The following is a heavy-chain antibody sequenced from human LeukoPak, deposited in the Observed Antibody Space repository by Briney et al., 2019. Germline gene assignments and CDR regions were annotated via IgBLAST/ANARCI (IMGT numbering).Heavy chain of an antibody. J-gene: IGHJ4*02. CDR3: ARPAYCGGNCYYFPDY. CDR1: GFTFSSYW. D-gene: IGHD2-21*01. V-gene: IGHV3-11*04. CDR2: ISSTGTI. Sequence: GGSLRLSCAASGFTFSSYWMSWIRQAPGKGLEWVSHISSTGTIYYADSVEGRTTISRDNAKNSLYLQMNSLRAEDTAVYYCARPAYCGGNCYYFPDYWGQGTLVTVSS.